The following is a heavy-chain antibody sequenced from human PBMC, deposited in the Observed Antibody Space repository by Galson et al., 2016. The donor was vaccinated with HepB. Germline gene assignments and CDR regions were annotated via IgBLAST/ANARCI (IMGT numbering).Heavy chain of an antibody. V-gene: IGHV3-53*01. J-gene: IGHJ6*02. Sequence: SLRLSCAASGNIVSNDYMNWVRQAPEKGLEWVSVSYAGGNTYYAASVKGRFTISRDNSKNTLFLQMNSLRAEDTAVYYCARDPGFRNGMDVWGQGTTVTVSS. CDR2: SYAGGNT. CDR1: GNIVSNDY. CDR3: ARDPGFRNGMDV.